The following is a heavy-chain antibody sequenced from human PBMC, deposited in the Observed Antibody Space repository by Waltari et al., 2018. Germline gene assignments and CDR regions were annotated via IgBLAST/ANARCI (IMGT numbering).Heavy chain of an antibody. Sequence: QVQLQQWGAGLLKPSETLSHTCAVYGGSFSGYYWSWIRQPPGKGLEWIGEINHSGSTNYNPSFKSRVTISVDTSKNQFSLKVNSVTAADTAVYYCARGYCSGDSCSVYFDYWGQGTLVTVSS. D-gene: IGHD2-15*01. V-gene: IGHV4-34*02. CDR3: ARGYCSGDSCSVYFDY. J-gene: IGHJ4*02. CDR1: GGSFSGYY. CDR2: INHSGST.